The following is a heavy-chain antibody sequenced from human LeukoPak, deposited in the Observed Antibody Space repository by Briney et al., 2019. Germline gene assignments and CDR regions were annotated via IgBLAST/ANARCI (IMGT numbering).Heavy chain of an antibody. Sequence: SETLSLTCAVYGGSFSGYYWSWIRQPPGKGLEWIGEINHSGSTNYNPSLKSRVTISVDTSKNQFSLKLSSVTAADTAVYYCARESPYCSSTSCYRHYYYYYYMDVWGQGTLVTVSS. CDR3: ARESPYCSSTSCYRHYYYYYYMDV. J-gene: IGHJ6*03. V-gene: IGHV4-34*01. CDR1: GGSFSGYY. D-gene: IGHD2-2*01. CDR2: INHSGST.